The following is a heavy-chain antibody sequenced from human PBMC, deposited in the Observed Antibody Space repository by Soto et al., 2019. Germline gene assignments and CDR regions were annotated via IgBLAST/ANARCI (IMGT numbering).Heavy chain of an antibody. CDR3: VKATLPTAIKFGVDS. V-gene: IGHV3-30*18. J-gene: IGHJ5*01. D-gene: IGHD2-2*01. CDR1: GFTFSSYG. CDR2: ISHDGNQK. Sequence: GGSLRLSCAASGFTFSSYGMHWVRQTPDKGLEWVAVISHDGNQKYYADFAKGRFTISRDNARNTLHLQMNSLRPEDTAFFYCVKATLPTAIKFGVDSWGQGTLVTVSS.